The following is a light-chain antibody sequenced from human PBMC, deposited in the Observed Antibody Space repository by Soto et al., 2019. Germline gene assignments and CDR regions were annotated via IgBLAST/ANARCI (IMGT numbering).Light chain of an antibody. V-gene: IGLV2-11*01. Sequence: QSALTQPLSVSGSPGQSVAISCTGTSNDVGAYDHVSWYQHSPDKAPKLLIFDVNKHPSGVPDRFSGSKSGNTASLTISGLQADDEAEYFCSSFAGTYSLYIFGSGTKLTVL. J-gene: IGLJ1*01. CDR1: SNDVGAYDH. CDR2: DVN. CDR3: SSFAGTYSLYI.